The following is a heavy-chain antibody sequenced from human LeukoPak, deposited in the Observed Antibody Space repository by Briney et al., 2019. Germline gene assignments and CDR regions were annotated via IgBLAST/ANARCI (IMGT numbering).Heavy chain of an antibody. V-gene: IGHV3-30*02. CDR3: ARAAYCGAHCYLYLDH. Sequence: QSGGSLRLSCAASGFTFSSYGMHWVRQAPGKGLEWVAFIRYDGSNKYYADSVKGRFTISRDNAQNSLYLQMNTLRAEDTAVYYCARAAYCGAHCYLYLDHWGQGTLVTASS. J-gene: IGHJ4*02. CDR1: GFTFSSYG. D-gene: IGHD2-21*02. CDR2: IRYDGSNK.